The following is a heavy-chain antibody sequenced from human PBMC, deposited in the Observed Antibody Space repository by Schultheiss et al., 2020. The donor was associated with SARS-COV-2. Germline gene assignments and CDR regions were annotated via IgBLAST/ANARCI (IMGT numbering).Heavy chain of an antibody. Sequence: SETLSLTCTVSGGSISSGGYYWSWIRQHPGKGLEWIGRIYTSGSTNYNPSLKSRVTISVDTSKNQFSLKLSSVTAADTAVYYCARGYYDYVWGSYRSRTNWFDPWGQGTLVTVSS. V-gene: IGHV4-61*02. J-gene: IGHJ5*02. CDR1: GGSISSGGYY. CDR3: ARGYYDYVWGSYRSRTNWFDP. D-gene: IGHD3-16*02. CDR2: IYTSGST.